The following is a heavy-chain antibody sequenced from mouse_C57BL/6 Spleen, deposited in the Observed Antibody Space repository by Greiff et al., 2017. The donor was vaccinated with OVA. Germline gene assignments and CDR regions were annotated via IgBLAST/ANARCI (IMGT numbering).Heavy chain of an antibody. CDR3: AREWYYGSSLHYYAMDY. CDR1: GYTFTSYW. V-gene: IGHV1-55*01. D-gene: IGHD1-1*01. J-gene: IGHJ4*01. CDR2: IYPGSGST. Sequence: QVQLQQPGAELVKPGASVKMSCKASGYTFTSYWITWVKQRPGQGLEWIGDIYPGSGSTNYNEKLKGKATLTVDTSSSTAYMQLSSLTSEDSAVYYCAREWYYGSSLHYYAMDYWGQGTSVTVSS.